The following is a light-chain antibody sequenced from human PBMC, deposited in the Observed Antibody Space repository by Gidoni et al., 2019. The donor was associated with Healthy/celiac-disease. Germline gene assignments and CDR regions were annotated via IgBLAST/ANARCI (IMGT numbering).Light chain of an antibody. CDR2: DAS. V-gene: IGKV3-11*01. Sequence: ELVLTPSPSTLSWSPGERATLTCTASQSVSSYLAWYQQKPGKAPRLLIYDASNRATGIPARFSGSGSGTDLTLTISSLEPENFAVYYCQQRSNWPFTFGGGTKVEIK. J-gene: IGKJ4*01. CDR3: QQRSNWPFT. CDR1: QSVSSY.